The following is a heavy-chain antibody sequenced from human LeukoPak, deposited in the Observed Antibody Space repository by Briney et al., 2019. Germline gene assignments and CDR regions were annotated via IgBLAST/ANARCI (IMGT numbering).Heavy chain of an antibody. CDR2: IYYSGST. J-gene: IGHJ6*03. Sequence: SETLSLTCTVSGGPISSYYWSWIRQPPGKGLEWIGYIYYSGSTNYNPSLKSRVTISVDTSKNQFSLKLSSVTAADTAVYYCARVSTIFGVVRYYYYYMDVWGKGTTVTVSS. CDR3: ARVSTIFGVVRYYYYYMDV. CDR1: GGPISSYY. V-gene: IGHV4-59*08. D-gene: IGHD3-3*01.